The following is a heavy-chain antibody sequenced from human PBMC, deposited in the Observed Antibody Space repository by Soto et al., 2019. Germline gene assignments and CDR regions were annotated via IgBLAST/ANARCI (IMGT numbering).Heavy chain of an antibody. J-gene: IGHJ5*02. D-gene: IGHD3-22*01. CDR3: ARDYYDSSGYYYVSPVDSWSDP. CDR1: GFTFSSYG. CDR2: IWYDGSNK. Sequence: QVQLVESGGGVVQPGRSLRLSCAASGFTFSSYGMHWVRQAPGKGLEWVAVIWYDGSNKYYADSVKGRFTISRDNSKNTLYLQMNSLRAEDTAVYYCARDYYDSSGYYYVSPVDSWSDPWGQGTLVTVSS. V-gene: IGHV3-33*01.